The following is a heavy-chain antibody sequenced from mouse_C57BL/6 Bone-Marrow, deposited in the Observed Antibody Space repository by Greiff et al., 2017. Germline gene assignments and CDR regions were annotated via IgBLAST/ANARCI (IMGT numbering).Heavy chain of an antibody. Sequence: EVQLVESGPELVKPGDSVKISCKASGYSFTGYFMNWVMQSHGKSLEWIGRINPYNGDTFYNQKFKGKATLTVDKASSTAHMGLRSLTSEDSAVYNCASSYYGYEDFGYWGQGTTLTVSS. J-gene: IGHJ2*01. CDR1: GYSFTGYF. CDR2: INPYNGDT. V-gene: IGHV1-20*01. D-gene: IGHD2-9*01. CDR3: ASSYYGYEDFGY.